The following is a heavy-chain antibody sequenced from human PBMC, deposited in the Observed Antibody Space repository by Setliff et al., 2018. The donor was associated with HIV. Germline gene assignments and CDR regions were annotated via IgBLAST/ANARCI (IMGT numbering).Heavy chain of an antibody. J-gene: IGHJ4*02. V-gene: IGHV1-69*05. CDR1: GGTFGIYG. CDR3: ARESACSSTSCPKVLDY. D-gene: IGHD2-2*01. CDR2: TIPMFGTA. Sequence: SVKVSCKASGGTFGIYGISWVRQAPGQGLEWMGGTIPMFGTANYAQKFPGRVTITTDESTNTGYMELSSLRSEDTAVYYCARESACSSTSCPKVLDYWGQGTLVTVSS.